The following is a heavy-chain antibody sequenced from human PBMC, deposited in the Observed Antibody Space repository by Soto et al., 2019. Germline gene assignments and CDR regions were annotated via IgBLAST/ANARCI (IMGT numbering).Heavy chain of an antibody. CDR3: ARETRAGDYGGNSGDY. J-gene: IGHJ4*02. CDR2: IWYDGSNK. D-gene: IGHD4-17*01. CDR1: GFTFSSYG. V-gene: IGHV3-33*01. Sequence: QVQLVESGGGVVQPGRSLRLSCAASGFTFSSYGMHWVRQAPGKGLEWVAVIWYDGSNKYYADSVKGRFTISRDNSKNTLYLQMNSLRAEDTAVYYCARETRAGDYGGNSGDYWGQGTLVTVSS.